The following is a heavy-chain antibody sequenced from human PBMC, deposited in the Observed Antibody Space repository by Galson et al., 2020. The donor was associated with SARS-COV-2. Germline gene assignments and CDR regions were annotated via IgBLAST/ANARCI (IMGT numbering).Heavy chain of an antibody. V-gene: IGHV1-18*01. CDR3: ARIVLYCSSTSCYSYYGMDV. J-gene: IGHJ6*02. D-gene: IGHD2-2*01. CDR1: GYTFTSYG. Sequence: ASVKVSCKASGYTFTSYGISWVRQAPGQGLEWMGWISAYNGNTNYAQKLQGRVTMTTDTSTSTAYMELRSLRSDDTAVYYCARIVLYCSSTSCYSYYGMDVWGQGTTVTVSS. CDR2: ISAYNGNT.